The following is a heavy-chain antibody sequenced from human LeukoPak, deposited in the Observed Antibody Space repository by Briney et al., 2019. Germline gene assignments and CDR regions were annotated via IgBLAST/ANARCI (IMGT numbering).Heavy chain of an antibody. CDR2: VNSDGSTT. CDR3: ARETYCGGDCYYNWYFDL. CDR1: GFPFSSYW. Sequence: PGGSLRLSCAASGFPFSSYWMHWVRQAPGKGLEWVSRVNSDGSTTTYADSVKGRFAISRDNAKNTLYLQMNSLRAEDTALYHCARETYCGGDCYYNWYFDLWGRGTLVTVSS. V-gene: IGHV3-74*01. D-gene: IGHD2-21*02. J-gene: IGHJ2*01.